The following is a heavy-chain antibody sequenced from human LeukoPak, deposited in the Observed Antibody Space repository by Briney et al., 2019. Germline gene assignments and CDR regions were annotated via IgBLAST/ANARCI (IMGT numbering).Heavy chain of an antibody. CDR3: AARDSYGSGSYPIDC. J-gene: IGHJ4*02. CDR1: GFIFSDFG. CDR2: ISSRSTYI. D-gene: IGHD3-10*01. Sequence: GGSLRLSCVASGFIFSDFGMNRVRQAPGKGLEWVSSISSRSTYIYYADSLKGRFTISRDNAKNSLYLQMNSLRAEDTAVYYCAARDSYGSGSYPIDCWGQGTLVTVSS. V-gene: IGHV3-21*01.